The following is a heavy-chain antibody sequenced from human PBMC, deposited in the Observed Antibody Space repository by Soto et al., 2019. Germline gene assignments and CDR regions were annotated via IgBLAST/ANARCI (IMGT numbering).Heavy chain of an antibody. CDR2: IVIGSGHT. Sequence: QMQLVQSGPEVKKPGTSVKVSCKTSGFTFTSSAMQWVRQARGQRLEWIGWIVIGSGHTNYAQKFQERVTITRDMSTSTAYMELSSLRSEDTAVYYCAAASSTSGGYYGMDVWGQGTTVTVCS. CDR3: AAASSTSGGYYGMDV. D-gene: IGHD2-2*01. V-gene: IGHV1-58*02. CDR1: GFTFTSSA. J-gene: IGHJ6*02.